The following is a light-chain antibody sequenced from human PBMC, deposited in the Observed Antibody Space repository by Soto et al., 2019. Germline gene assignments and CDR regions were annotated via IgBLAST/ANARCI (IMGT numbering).Light chain of an antibody. CDR2: AAS. J-gene: IGKJ5*01. CDR3: QQSYTTPIT. CDR1: QTISSH. Sequence: DIQMTQTPSSLSASVGDRVIITCRASQTISSHLNWYQQKPGEAPNLLVYAASSLQSGVPSRFTGSGSGTDLTLTISSLQPEDFAAYFCQQSYTTPITFGQGTRLEIK. V-gene: IGKV1-39*01.